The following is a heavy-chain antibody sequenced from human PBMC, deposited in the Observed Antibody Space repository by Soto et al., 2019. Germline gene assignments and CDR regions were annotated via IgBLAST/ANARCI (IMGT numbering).Heavy chain of an antibody. CDR2: ISSASSAI. CDR3: ARDLMGYAMDV. CDR1: GFTFSSYH. V-gene: IGHV3-48*03. Sequence: GGSLRLSCAASGFTFSSYHMDWVRHAPGKGLEWVSYISSASSAIYYADSVKGRFTISRDNAKNSLFLQMNSLRAEDTAVYYCARDLMGYAMDVWGQGTTVTVSS. D-gene: IGHD2-8*01. J-gene: IGHJ6*02.